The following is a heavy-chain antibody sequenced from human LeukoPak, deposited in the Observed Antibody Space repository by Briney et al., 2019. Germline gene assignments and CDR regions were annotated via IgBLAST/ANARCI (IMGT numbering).Heavy chain of an antibody. CDR3: ASGYKTVSVFDH. V-gene: IGHV1-46*01. Sequence: ASVKVSCKASGYTFTTYYMHWVRQAPGQGLVWMGLINPSGGGTRYAQKFQGRVTMTRDTSTSTVYMELSSMRSEDTAVYYCASGYKTVSVFDHWGQGTLVTVSS. CDR1: GYTFTTYY. J-gene: IGHJ4*02. D-gene: IGHD5-24*01. CDR2: INPSGGGT.